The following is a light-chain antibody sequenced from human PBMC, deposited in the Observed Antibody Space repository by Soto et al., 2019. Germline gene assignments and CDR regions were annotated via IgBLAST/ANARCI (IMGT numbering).Light chain of an antibody. V-gene: IGLV2-14*01. CDR1: SSDVGGYNY. J-gene: IGLJ2*01. CDR2: EVT. CDR3: TSYNTNGDVV. Sequence: QSALTQPASVSGSPGQSITISCSGTSSDVGGYNYVSWYQHHPDKAPRLVIYEVTDRPSGVSNRFSGSKSGNTASLTISGLQAEDEADYYCTSYNTNGDVVFGGGTKLTVL.